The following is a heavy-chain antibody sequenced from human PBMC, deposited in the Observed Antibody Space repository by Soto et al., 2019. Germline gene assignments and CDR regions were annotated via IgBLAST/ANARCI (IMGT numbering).Heavy chain of an antibody. V-gene: IGHV3-33*01. J-gene: IGHJ6*02. CDR2: FWFDGSKK. CDR3: ARELLYGSGSRNFHYYGMDV. CDR1: GFSFTSYV. D-gene: IGHD3-10*01. Sequence: GGSLRLSCAASGFSFTSYVMHWVRQAPGKGLEWVAVFWFDGSKKYYADSVKGRFTVSRDNAKTTLYLQMNSLRVEDTAVYYCARELLYGSGSRNFHYYGMDVWGQGTPVKVS.